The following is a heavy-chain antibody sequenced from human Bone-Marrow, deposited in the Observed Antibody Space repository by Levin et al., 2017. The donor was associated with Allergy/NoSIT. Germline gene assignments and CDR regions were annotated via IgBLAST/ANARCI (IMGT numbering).Heavy chain of an antibody. D-gene: IGHD2-2*01. CDR2: ISGSGGST. J-gene: IGHJ6*02. V-gene: IGHV3-23*01. CDR3: AKVVSGSGTSWNYYFGLDV. CDR1: GFTFSSYA. Sequence: PGGSLRLSCAASGFTFSSYAMTWVRQAPGKGLEWVSAISGSGGSTHYADSVKDRFTVSRDNSRNTLFLQVNSLRAEDTALYYCAKVVSGSGTSWNYYFGLDVWGHGTTVTVSS.